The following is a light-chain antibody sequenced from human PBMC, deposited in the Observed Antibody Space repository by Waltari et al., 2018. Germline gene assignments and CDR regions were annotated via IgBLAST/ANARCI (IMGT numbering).Light chain of an antibody. CDR3: QQYNDWPLT. Sequence: EIVMTQSPATLSVSPGERATLSCRASQTVRSNLAWYLQKPGQAPRLLIYDASTRATGIPARFSGSGSGTEFALTISNLQSEDFAVYYCQQYNDWPLTFGGGTTVEIK. CDR2: DAS. V-gene: IGKV3-15*01. J-gene: IGKJ4*01. CDR1: QTVRSN.